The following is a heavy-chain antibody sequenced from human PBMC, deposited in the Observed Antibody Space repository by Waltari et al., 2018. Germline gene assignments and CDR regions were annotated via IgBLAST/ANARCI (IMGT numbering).Heavy chain of an antibody. V-gene: IGHV4-34*01. Sequence: QVQLQQWGAGLLKPSETLSLTCAVYGGSFSGYYWRWIRQPPGKGLEWIGEINHSGSTNYNPSLKSRVTISVDTSKNQFSLKLSSVTAADTAVYYCARGRYRNYYDSSGYRFDYWGQGTLVTVSS. CDR2: INHSGST. J-gene: IGHJ4*02. D-gene: IGHD3-22*01. CDR3: ARGRYRNYYDSSGYRFDY. CDR1: GGSFSGYY.